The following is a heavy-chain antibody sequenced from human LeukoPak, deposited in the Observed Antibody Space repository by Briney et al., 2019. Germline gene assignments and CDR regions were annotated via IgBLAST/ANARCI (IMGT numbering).Heavy chain of an antibody. CDR3: AREARVGGALQY. V-gene: IGHV3-74*03. CDR2: INPDGSIR. J-gene: IGHJ4*02. CDR1: GLTFSTYW. Sequence: GGSLRLSCAASGLTFSTYWMHWVRQAPGKGLAWVARINPDGSIRTYANSVQGRVTISRDTAQNTLFLQMNSLRAEDTAVYYFAREARVGGALQYWGQGTPVTVSS. D-gene: IGHD1-26*01.